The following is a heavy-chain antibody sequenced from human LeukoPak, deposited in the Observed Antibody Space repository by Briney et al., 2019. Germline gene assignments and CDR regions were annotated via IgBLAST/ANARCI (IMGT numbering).Heavy chain of an antibody. CDR1: GFTFSSYW. Sequence: GGSLRLSCAASGFTFSSYWMSWVRQAPGKGLEWVANIKQDGSEKYYVDSVKGRFTISRDNAKNPLYLQMNSLRAEDTAVYYCARPVSGSSGWYYNYWGQGTLVTVSS. D-gene: IGHD6-19*01. CDR3: ARPVSGSSGWYYNY. CDR2: IKQDGSEK. V-gene: IGHV3-7*01. J-gene: IGHJ4*02.